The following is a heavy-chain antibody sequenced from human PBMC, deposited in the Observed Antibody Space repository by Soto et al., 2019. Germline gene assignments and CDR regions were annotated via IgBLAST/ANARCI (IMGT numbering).Heavy chain of an antibody. CDR1: GGTVSSYT. J-gene: IGHJ6*01. CDR3: ARDRDVLLWFGELSDKYYYYYGMEV. CDR2: IIPILGIA. Sequence: PVKLSCKASGGTVSSYTISWLRQAPRQRLQWMGRIIPILGIANYAKKFQGRVTMTADKSTGTAYRELSSLRSEDTAVYYCARDRDVLLWFGELSDKYYYYYGMEVWGQGTKVTVS. D-gene: IGHD3-10*01. V-gene: IGHV1-69*04.